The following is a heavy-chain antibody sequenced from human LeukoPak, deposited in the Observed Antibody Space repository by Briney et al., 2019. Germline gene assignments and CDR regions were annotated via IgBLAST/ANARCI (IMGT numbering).Heavy chain of an antibody. CDR3: AREGGYSHAFDY. V-gene: IGHV3-74*01. J-gene: IGHJ4*02. CDR2: INSDGSST. D-gene: IGHD3-22*01. Sequence: HPGGSLRLSCAASGFTFSSYWMYWVRQAPGKGLVWVSRINSDGSSTSHADSVKGRFTISRDNAKNTLYLQVNSLRAEDTAVYYCAREGGYSHAFDYWGQGTLVTVSS. CDR1: GFTFSSYW.